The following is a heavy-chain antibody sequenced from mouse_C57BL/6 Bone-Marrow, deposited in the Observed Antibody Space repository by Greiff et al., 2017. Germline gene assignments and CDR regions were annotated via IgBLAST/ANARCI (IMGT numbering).Heavy chain of an antibody. Sequence: VQLQQSGAELVRPGASVTLSCKASGYTFTDYEMHWVKQTPVHGLEWIGAIDPETGGTAYNQKFKGKAILTADKSSSTAYMELRSLTSEDSAVDYCTRKGGSSLDYWGQGTTLTVSS. CDR1: GYTFTDYE. V-gene: IGHV1-15*01. CDR2: IDPETGGT. CDR3: TRKGGSSLDY. D-gene: IGHD1-1*01. J-gene: IGHJ2*01.